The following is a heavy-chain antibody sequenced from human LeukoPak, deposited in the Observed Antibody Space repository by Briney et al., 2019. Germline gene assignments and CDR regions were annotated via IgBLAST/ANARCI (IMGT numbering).Heavy chain of an antibody. J-gene: IGHJ4*02. V-gene: IGHV4-61*03. Sequence: PSETLSLTCTVSGGSISSSSYYWSWVRQPPGKGLEWIGYIYYSGSTNYNPSLKSRVTISVDTSKNHFSLKLTSVTAADTALYYCAIRFGRLEAGGTPFDSWGQGTLVTVSS. D-gene: IGHD6-13*01. CDR3: AIRFGRLEAGGTPFDS. CDR1: GGSISSSSYY. CDR2: IYYSGST.